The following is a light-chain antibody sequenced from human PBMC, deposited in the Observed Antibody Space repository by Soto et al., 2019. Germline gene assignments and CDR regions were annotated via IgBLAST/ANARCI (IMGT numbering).Light chain of an antibody. CDR3: QHYASFPGT. CDR1: QRVSSW. CDR2: KAS. V-gene: IGKV1-5*03. Sequence: DIQMTQSPSTLSASVGDRVTIXXRASQRVSSWVAWYHLKPGKAPKVXIYKASTLETWVPSRFSGSGARTEFTLTISSLQPDDFATYYCQHYASFPGTFGQGTKVDIK. J-gene: IGKJ1*01.